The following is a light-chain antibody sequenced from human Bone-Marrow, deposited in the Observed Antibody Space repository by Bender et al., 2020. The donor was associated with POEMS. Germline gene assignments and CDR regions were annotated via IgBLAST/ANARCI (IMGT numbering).Light chain of an antibody. Sequence: QPALAQPASVSGSPGQSITVSCTGSNSDIGIYNYVSWYQQHPGEAPQLIIYDVSYRPSGVSNRFSGSKSGNTASLTISGLQTGDEADYYCSSYTGSSTIFGGGTKLTVL. CDR3: SSYTGSSTI. CDR2: DVS. CDR1: NSDIGIYNY. J-gene: IGLJ2*01. V-gene: IGLV2-14*03.